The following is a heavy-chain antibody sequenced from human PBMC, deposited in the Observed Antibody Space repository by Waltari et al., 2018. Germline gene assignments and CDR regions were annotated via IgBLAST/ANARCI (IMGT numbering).Heavy chain of an antibody. V-gene: IGHV4-59*01. CDR2: ISSSGPT. CDR1: GGSISNYY. D-gene: IGHD3-3*01. Sequence: QVQLQESGPGLVKSSETLSLTCSVSGGSISNYYWNWIRQTPGKGLEWIGYISSSGPTNYIPALEGRVSVSLDTSKARCSLRLSTVTAADTAVYYCARATYYDFSSGYSFDNWGQGTLVTVSS. J-gene: IGHJ4*02. CDR3: ARATYYDFSSGYSFDN.